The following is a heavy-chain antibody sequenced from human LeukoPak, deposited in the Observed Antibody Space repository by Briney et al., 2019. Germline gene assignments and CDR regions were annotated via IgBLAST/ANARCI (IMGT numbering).Heavy chain of an antibody. J-gene: IGHJ4*02. CDR2: IGTAGDT. CDR1: GFTFSSYD. Sequence: QSGGSLRLSCAASGFTFSSYDMHWVRQATGKGLEWVSAIGTAGDTYYPGSVKGRFTISRENAKNSLYLQMNSLRAGDTAVYYCARSYPGEYYFDYWGQGTLVTVSS. D-gene: IGHD3-10*01. V-gene: IGHV3-13*01. CDR3: ARSYPGEYYFDY.